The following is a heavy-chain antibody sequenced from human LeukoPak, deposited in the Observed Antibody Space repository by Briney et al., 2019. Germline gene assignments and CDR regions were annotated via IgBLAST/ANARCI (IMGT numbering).Heavy chain of an antibody. D-gene: IGHD5-12*01. J-gene: IGHJ4*02. CDR3: ASTRSGYLFDY. V-gene: IGHV3-48*03. Sequence: QAGGSLSFSGAALGFTFMGLELIGFARAPGRGREWVSYISSSGSTIYYADSMKGRFTISRDNAKNSLYLQMNSLRAEDTAVYYCASTRSGYLFDYWGQGTLVTVSS. CDR2: ISSSGSTI. CDR1: GFTFMGL.